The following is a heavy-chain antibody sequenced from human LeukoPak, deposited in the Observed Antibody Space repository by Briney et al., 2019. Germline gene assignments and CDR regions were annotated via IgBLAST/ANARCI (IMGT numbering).Heavy chain of an antibody. CDR2: IDPSDSYT. Sequence: GESLSISCKGSGYSFTSYWISWVRQMPGKGLEWMGRIDPSDSYTNYSPSFQGHVTISADKSISTAYLQWSSLKASDTAMYYCARDNVEDTAMGYYYYGMDVWGQGTTVTVSS. D-gene: IGHD5-18*01. CDR3: ARDNVEDTAMGYYYYGMDV. CDR1: GYSFTSYW. V-gene: IGHV5-10-1*01. J-gene: IGHJ6*02.